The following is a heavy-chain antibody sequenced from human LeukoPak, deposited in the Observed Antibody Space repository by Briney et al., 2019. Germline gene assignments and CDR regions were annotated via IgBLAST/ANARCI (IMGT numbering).Heavy chain of an antibody. CDR3: ARTNIVVVPAATTHTLYYFDY. CDR1: GFTFDDYA. Sequence: PGGSLRLSCAASGFTFDDYAMHWVRQAPGKGLEWVSGISWNSGSIGYADSVKGRFTISRDNAKNSLYLQMSSLRAEDMALYYCARTNIVVVPAATTHTLYYFDYWGQGTLVTVSX. J-gene: IGHJ4*02. D-gene: IGHD2-2*01. CDR2: ISWNSGSI. V-gene: IGHV3-9*03.